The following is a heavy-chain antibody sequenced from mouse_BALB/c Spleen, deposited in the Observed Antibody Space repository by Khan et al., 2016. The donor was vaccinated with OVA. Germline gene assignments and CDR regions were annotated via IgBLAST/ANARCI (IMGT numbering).Heavy chain of an antibody. J-gene: IGHJ2*01. CDR3: ARVGIIYYGNYAYYFDY. V-gene: IGHV5-6-3*01. CDR1: GFTFSSYG. CDR2: INTNVGST. Sequence: EVQLLETGGGLVQPGGSLKLSCAASGFTFSSYGMSWVRQTPDKRLELVATINTNVGSTYYPDSVKGRFTISRDNAKNTLYLQMSSLKSEDTAMYYCARVGIIYYGNYAYYFDYWGQGTTRTVSS. D-gene: IGHD2-1*01.